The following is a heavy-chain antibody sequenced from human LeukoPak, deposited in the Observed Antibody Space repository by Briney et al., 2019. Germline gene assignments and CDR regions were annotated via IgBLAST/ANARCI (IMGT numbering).Heavy chain of an antibody. V-gene: IGHV4-39*07. CDR2: IYYSGST. CDR1: GGSISSSSYY. Sequence: PSETLSLTCTVSGGSISSSSYYWGWIRQPPGKGLEWIGSIYYSGSTYYNPSLKSRVTISVDTSKNQFSLKLSSVTAADTAVYYCAPCLGYNYVFDYWGQGTLVTVSS. J-gene: IGHJ4*02. CDR3: APCLGYNYVFDY. D-gene: IGHD5-24*01.